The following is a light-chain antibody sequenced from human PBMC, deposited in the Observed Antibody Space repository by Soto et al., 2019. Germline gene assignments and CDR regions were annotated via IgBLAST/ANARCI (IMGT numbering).Light chain of an antibody. J-gene: IGKJ1*01. CDR2: ATS. CDR3: QQSDSTPPWT. Sequence: DIQMTQSPSSLSASVGDRVTITCRASQSISKYLSWFQQKPGKAPKLLIYATSSLQSGVPSRFSGSRSGTDFTLTISSLQPEDFATYYCQQSDSTPPWTFGQGTKVEIK. V-gene: IGKV1-39*01. CDR1: QSISKY.